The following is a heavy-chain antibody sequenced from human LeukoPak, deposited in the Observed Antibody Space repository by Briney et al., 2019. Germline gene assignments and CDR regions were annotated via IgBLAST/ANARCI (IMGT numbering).Heavy chain of an antibody. CDR3: ARGWAHDNYDILTGYYFDY. D-gene: IGHD3-9*01. CDR1: GGSISNYY. Sequence: SETLSLTCTVSGGSISNYYWSWIRQHPGKGLEWIGYIYYSGSTYYNPSLKSRVTISVDTSKNQFSLKLSSVTAADTAVYYCARGWAHDNYDILTGYYFDYWGQGTLVTVSS. J-gene: IGHJ4*02. CDR2: IYYSGST. V-gene: IGHV4-59*06.